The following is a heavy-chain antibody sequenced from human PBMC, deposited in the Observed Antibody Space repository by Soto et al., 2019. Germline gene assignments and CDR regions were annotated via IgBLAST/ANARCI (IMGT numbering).Heavy chain of an antibody. V-gene: IGHV3-7*03. CDR2: IKEDGSEK. Sequence: EVQLVESGGGLVQPGGSLRLSCVASGFTFSSYWMSWVRQAPGKGPEWVANIKEDGSEKYYVDSVNGRFTISRDNVKNSLYLQMNSLRAEDTAVYYCGRGYARCDYWGQGTLVTVSS. J-gene: IGHJ4*02. D-gene: IGHD2-15*01. CDR1: GFTFSSYW. CDR3: GRGYARCDY.